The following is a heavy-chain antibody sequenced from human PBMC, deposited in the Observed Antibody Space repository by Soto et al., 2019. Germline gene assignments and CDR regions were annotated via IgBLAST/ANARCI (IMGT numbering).Heavy chain of an antibody. CDR2: IYKSATT. CDR3: ARGRYCLTGRCFPNWFDS. D-gene: IGHD2-15*01. J-gene: IGHJ5*01. CDR1: GDSLSTVDYF. V-gene: IGHV4-30-4*01. Sequence: QVQLLESGPGLVKPSQTLSLTCSVSGDSLSTVDYFWAWVRQPPGQALEYIGYIYKSATTYYNPSFESRVAISLDTSKSQFSLNVTSLTAADTAVYFCARGRYCLTGRCFPNWFDSWGQGTLVTVSS.